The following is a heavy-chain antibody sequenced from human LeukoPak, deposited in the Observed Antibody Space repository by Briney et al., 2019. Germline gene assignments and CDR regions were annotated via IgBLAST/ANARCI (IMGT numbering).Heavy chain of an antibody. Sequence: PGGSLRLSCAASALTFSNYAMHWVRQAPGKGLEWVALISYDGSHKYFADSVKGRFTISRDNSKNTLFLQMHSLRAEDTAVYYCAKDNVAATGRYFDYWGQGTLVTVSS. CDR1: ALTFSNYA. CDR3: AKDNVAATGRYFDY. CDR2: ISYDGSHK. J-gene: IGHJ4*02. D-gene: IGHD1-26*01. V-gene: IGHV3-30*18.